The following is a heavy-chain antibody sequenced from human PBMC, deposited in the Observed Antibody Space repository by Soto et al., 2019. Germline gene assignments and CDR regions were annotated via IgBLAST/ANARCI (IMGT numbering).Heavy chain of an antibody. CDR1: GGTFSSYT. CDR2: IIPILGIA. CDR3: ASYCSSTSCYAAGSAFDI. D-gene: IGHD2-2*01. V-gene: IGHV1-69*02. J-gene: IGHJ3*02. Sequence: QVQLVQSGAEVKKPGSSVKVSCKASGGTFSSYTISWVRQAPGQGLEWMGRIIPILGIANYAQKFQGRVTITADKSTSTAYMELSILRSEDTAVYYCASYCSSTSCYAAGSAFDIWGQGTMVTVSS.